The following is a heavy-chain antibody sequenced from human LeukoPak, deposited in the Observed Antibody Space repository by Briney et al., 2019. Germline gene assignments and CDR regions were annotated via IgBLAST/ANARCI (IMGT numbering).Heavy chain of an antibody. J-gene: IGHJ4*02. CDR3: AREGYGGYDRDAS. V-gene: IGHV1-2*02. CDR1: GYTFTGYY. Sequence: GASVKVSCKASGYTFTGYYMHWVRQAPGQGLEWMGWINPNSGGTNYAQKFQGRVTITADESTSTAYMELSSLRSGDTAVYYCAREGYGGYDRDASWGQGTLVTVSS. CDR2: INPNSGGT. D-gene: IGHD5-12*01.